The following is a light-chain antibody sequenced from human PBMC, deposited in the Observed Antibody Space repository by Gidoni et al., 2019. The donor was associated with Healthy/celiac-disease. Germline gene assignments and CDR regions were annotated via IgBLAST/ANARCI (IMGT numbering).Light chain of an antibody. CDR1: QGISSY. CDR3: QQLNSYPRT. J-gene: IGKJ1*01. Sequence: DIQLTQSPSVLSASVGDRVTITCRASQGISSYLDWYQLKPGKAPELLIYAASNWQSGVPSRFSGSGSGTEFTLTISSLQAEDFATYYCQQLNSYPRTFGQGTKVEIK. V-gene: IGKV1-9*01. CDR2: AAS.